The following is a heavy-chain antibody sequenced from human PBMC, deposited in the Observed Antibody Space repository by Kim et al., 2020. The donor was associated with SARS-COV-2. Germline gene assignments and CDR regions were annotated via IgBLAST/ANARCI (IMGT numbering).Heavy chain of an antibody. J-gene: IGHJ4*02. CDR3: VKATARLPTVGVDDYFDY. D-gene: IGHD2-15*01. CDR2: ISSNGGST. Sequence: GGSLRLSCSASGFTFSGYAMHWVRQAPGKGLEYVSAISSNGGSTYYADSVKARFIISRDNSKNTLYLQMSSLRVEDTAVYYCVKATARLPTVGVDDYFDYWGQGTLVTVSS. CDR1: GFTFSGYA. V-gene: IGHV3-64D*09.